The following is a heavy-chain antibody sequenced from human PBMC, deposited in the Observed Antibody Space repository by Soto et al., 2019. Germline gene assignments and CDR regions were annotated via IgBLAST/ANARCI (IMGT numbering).Heavy chain of an antibody. CDR2: IYYSGST. CDR1: GGSISSYY. Sequence: SETLSLTCTVSGGSISSYYWSWIRQPPGKGLEWIGYIYYSGSTNYNPSLKSRVTISVDTSKNQFSLKLSSVTAADTAVYYCARDLGYFDFRGWFDPWGQGTLVTVS. CDR3: ARDLGYFDFRGWFDP. D-gene: IGHD3-9*01. V-gene: IGHV4-59*01. J-gene: IGHJ5*02.